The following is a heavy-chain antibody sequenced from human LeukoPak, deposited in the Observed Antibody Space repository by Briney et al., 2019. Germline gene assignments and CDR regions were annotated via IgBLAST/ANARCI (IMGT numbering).Heavy chain of an antibody. CDR2: IYYSGST. CDR3: ASAPETSGAFDI. Sequence: SETLSLTCTVSGGSVSSTNYYWGWIRQPPGKGLEWIGSIYYSGSTYDNPSLKSRVTMSVDTSKKQFSLRLSSVTAADTAVYYCASAPETSGAFDIWGQGTMVTVSS. V-gene: IGHV4-39*01. CDR1: GGSVSSTNYY. J-gene: IGHJ3*02. D-gene: IGHD5-24*01.